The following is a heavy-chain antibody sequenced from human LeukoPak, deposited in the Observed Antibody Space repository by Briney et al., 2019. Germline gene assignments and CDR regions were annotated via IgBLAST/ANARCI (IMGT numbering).Heavy chain of an antibody. CDR3: AKCILTGYYKGYMDV. D-gene: IGHD3-9*01. J-gene: IGHJ6*03. CDR1: GFTFSSFG. V-gene: IGHV3-23*01. Sequence: GGSLRLSCAASGFTFSSFGMSWVRQAPGKGLEWVSAISGSGGSTYSADSVKGRFTISRDNSKNTLYLQMNSLRAEDTAVYYCAKCILTGYYKGYMDVWGKGTTVTISS. CDR2: ISGSGGST.